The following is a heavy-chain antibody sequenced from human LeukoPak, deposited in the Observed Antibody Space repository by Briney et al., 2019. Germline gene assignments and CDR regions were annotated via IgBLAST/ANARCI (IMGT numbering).Heavy chain of an antibody. Sequence: SVKVSCKASGGTFRDYPLSWVRQAPGQGLEWMGGIIPMFGTAKYAQNFEGRVKITADESTSTAYMELSSLRSEDTAVYYCGRDYHLGGIDVWGQGTTVTVSS. CDR1: GGTFRDYP. CDR2: IIPMFGTA. V-gene: IGHV1-69*13. CDR3: GRDYHLGGIDV. D-gene: IGHD1-14*01. J-gene: IGHJ6*02.